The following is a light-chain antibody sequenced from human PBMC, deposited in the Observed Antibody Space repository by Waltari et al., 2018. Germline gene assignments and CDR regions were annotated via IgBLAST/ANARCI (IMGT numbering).Light chain of an antibody. J-gene: IGLJ2*01. Sequence: SYELTQPPSVSVSPGQTASITCSGDKLGDKYACWYQQKPGQSPVLVTYQDSKRRAGAPGRFAGSNAGNTATLTISGTQAMDEADYYCQAWDSSTAVFGGGTKLTVL. CDR3: QAWDSSTAV. CDR1: KLGDKY. V-gene: IGLV3-1*01. CDR2: QDS.